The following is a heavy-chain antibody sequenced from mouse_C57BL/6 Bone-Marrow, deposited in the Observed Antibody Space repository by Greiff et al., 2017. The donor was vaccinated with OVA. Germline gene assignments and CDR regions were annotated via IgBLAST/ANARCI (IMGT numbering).Heavy chain of an antibody. J-gene: IGHJ3*01. CDR2: IDPENGDT. CDR1: GFNIKDDY. D-gene: IGHD2-4*01. Sequence: EVQLQQSGAELVRPGASVKLSCTASGFNIKDDYMHWVKQRPEQGLEWIGWIDPENGDTEYASKFQGKATITADTSSNTAYLQLSSLTSEDTAVYYFTLYRLRWFAYWGQGTLVTVSA. CDR3: TLYRLRWFAY. V-gene: IGHV14-4*01.